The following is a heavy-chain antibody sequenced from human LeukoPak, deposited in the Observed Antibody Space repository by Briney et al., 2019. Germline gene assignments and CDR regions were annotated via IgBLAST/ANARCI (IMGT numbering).Heavy chain of an antibody. J-gene: IGHJ4*02. CDR1: GFAFSSYC. D-gene: IGHD3-22*01. Sequence: GGSLRLSCAASGFAFSSYCMNWVRQAPGKGLEDVSTISNNGVSTYYADSVQGRFTISRDNSKNTVYLQMSSLRAEDTAVYYCVRDDAYYYDRGDDPHWGQGTLVTVSS. V-gene: IGHV3-64D*09. CDR3: VRDDAYYYDRGDDPH. CDR2: ISNNGVST.